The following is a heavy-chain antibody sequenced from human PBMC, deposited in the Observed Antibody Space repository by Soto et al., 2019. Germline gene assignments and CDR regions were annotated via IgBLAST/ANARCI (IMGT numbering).Heavy chain of an antibody. J-gene: IGHJ6*03. CDR3: SKVGGFGPRYSDYYMDV. Sequence: QVQLVESGGGVVQPGRSLRLSCAASGFTFSSYGMHWVRQAPGKGLEWVAVIWYDGSNKYYADSVKGRFTISRDNSKNTLYLQMTRLRAEDTAVYYCSKVGGFGPRYSDYYMDVRGQGTTVTGSS. CDR2: IWYDGSNK. D-gene: IGHD3-10*01. CDR1: GFTFSSYG. V-gene: IGHV3-33*01.